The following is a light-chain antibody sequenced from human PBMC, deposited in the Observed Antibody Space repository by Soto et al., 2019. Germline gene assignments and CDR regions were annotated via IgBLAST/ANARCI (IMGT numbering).Light chain of an antibody. J-gene: IGKJ1*01. CDR3: QQYNSYSPT. Sequence: DIQMTQSPSTLSASVGDRVTITCRDSQSISSWLAWYQQKPGKAPKLLIYDASSLESGVPSRFSGSGSGTEFTLTISSLQPDYVATYYCQQYNSYSPTFGQGTKVEIK. V-gene: IGKV1-5*01. CDR1: QSISSW. CDR2: DAS.